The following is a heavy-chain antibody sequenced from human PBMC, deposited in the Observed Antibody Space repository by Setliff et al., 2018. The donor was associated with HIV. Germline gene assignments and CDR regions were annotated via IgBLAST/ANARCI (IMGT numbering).Heavy chain of an antibody. CDR2: THSTVAWA. V-gene: IGHV4-61*09. D-gene: IGHD2-15*01. CDR3: ARMFCSSGACLFDL. CDR1: GDSMNSGSFY. J-gene: IGHJ4*02. Sequence: KPSETLSLTCTVSGDSMNSGSFYWTWIRQPAGKRLEWLGQTHSTVAWAANNPSFASRVSISMDSSKSHFSLNVTSVTVADTATYYCARMFCSSGACLFDLWGQGILVTVSS.